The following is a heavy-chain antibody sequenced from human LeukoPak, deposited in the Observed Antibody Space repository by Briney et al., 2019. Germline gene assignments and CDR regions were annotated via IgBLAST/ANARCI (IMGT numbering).Heavy chain of an antibody. CDR3: AKGGSSWYYYYMDV. CDR2: ISGSGGST. V-gene: IGHV3-23*01. D-gene: IGHD6-13*01. J-gene: IGHJ6*03. CDR1: GFTFSNAW. Sequence: PGGSLRLSCVVSGFTFSNAWMSWVRQAPGKGLEWVSAISGSGGSTYYADSVKGRFTISRDNSKNTLYLQMNSLRAEDTAVYYCAKGGSSWYYYYMDVWGKGTTVTVSS.